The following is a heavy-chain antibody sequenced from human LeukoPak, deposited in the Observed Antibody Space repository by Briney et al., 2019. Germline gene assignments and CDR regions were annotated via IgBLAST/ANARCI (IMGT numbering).Heavy chain of an antibody. D-gene: IGHD1-26*01. CDR2: IKQDGSEK. CDR3: ARGGGSYYTVDY. J-gene: IGHJ4*02. Sequence: GGSLRLSCTASGFTFSNYWMSWVRQTPEKGLEWVANIKQDGSEKVYVDSVKGRFTISRDNAKNSLYLQMNSLRAEDTALYYCARGGGSYYTVDYWGQGTLVTVSS. CDR1: GFTFSNYW. V-gene: IGHV3-7*05.